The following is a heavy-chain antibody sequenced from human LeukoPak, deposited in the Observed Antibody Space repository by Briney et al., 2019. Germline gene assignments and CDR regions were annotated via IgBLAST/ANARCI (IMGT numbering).Heavy chain of an antibody. J-gene: IGHJ4*02. CDR3: ARARTGSIRFFDY. D-gene: IGHD3-16*01. CDR2: IRNKANSHTT. CDR1: GFTFSSYA. V-gene: IGHV3-72*01. Sequence: GGSLRLSCAASGFTFSSYAMSWVRQAPGKGLEWVGRIRNKANSHTTEYAASVKGRFTFSRDDSKNSLYLQMNSLEIEDTAIYYCARARTGSIRFFDYWGQGTLVTVSS.